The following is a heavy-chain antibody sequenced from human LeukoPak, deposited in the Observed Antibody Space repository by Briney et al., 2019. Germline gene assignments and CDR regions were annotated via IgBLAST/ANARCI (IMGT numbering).Heavy chain of an antibody. Sequence: GASVKVSCKASGYTFTSYGISWVRQAPGQGLEWMGWISAYNGNTNYAQKLQGRVTMTIDTSTSTAYMELRSLRSDDTAVYYCARAARLYYYDSSGFDYWGQGTLVTVSS. D-gene: IGHD3-22*01. CDR1: GYTFTSYG. J-gene: IGHJ4*02. CDR3: ARAARLYYYDSSGFDY. V-gene: IGHV1-18*01. CDR2: ISAYNGNT.